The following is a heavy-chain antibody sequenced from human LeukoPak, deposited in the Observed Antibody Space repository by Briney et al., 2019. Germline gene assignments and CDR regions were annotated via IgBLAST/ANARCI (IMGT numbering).Heavy chain of an antibody. Sequence: GGSLRLSCAASGFDFSSNWMHWVRHAPGQGLVWVSRIKGDGISTNYADSVKGRFTISRDIAKNTLYLQMNSLRAEDTAVYYCAKHYDILTGYSPYYFDYWGQGTLVTVSS. V-gene: IGHV3-74*01. D-gene: IGHD3-9*01. CDR2: IKGDGIST. CDR1: GFDFSSNW. CDR3: AKHYDILTGYSPYYFDY. J-gene: IGHJ4*02.